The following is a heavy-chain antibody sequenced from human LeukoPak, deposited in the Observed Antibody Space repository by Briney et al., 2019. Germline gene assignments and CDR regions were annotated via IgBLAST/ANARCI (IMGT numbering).Heavy chain of an antibody. CDR2: ISYDGSNK. Sequence: GGPLRLSCAASGFTFSSYGMHWVRQAPGKGLEWVAVISYDGSNKYYADSVKGRFTISRDNSKNTLYLQMNSLRAEDTAVYYCAKEAVGYCSSTSCHSAFDIWGQGTMVTVSS. CDR1: GFTFSSYG. CDR3: AKEAVGYCSSTSCHSAFDI. J-gene: IGHJ3*02. V-gene: IGHV3-30*18. D-gene: IGHD2-2*01.